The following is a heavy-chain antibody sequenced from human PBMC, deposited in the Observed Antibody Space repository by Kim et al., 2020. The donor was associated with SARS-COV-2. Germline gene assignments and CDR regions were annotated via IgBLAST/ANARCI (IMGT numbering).Heavy chain of an antibody. CDR3: TRWPEDSTRYYHGRHDS. J-gene: IGHJ4*02. CDR2: INSVGSVT. Sequence: GGSLRLSCAASGFIFRDYWMHWVRQAPGKGLVWVARINSVGSVTGYADSVKGRFTISRDNAKNTLLLQMNSLRVEDTALYHCTRWPEDSTRYYHGRHDSWGQGTLVTVSS. CDR1: GFIFRDYW. D-gene: IGHD3-9*01. V-gene: IGHV3-74*01.